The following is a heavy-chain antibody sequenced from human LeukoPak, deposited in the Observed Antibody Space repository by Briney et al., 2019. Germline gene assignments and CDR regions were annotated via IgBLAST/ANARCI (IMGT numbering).Heavy chain of an antibody. CDR1: TFTFSTYW. CDR3: AGVLRNNYIDY. J-gene: IGHJ4*02. V-gene: IGHV3-7*04. Sequence: GGSLRLSCAASTFTFSTYWMSWVRQAPGKGLEWVANINQDGSEKYYVDSVKGRFTISRDNAKNSLYLQMNSLRAEDTAVYFCAGVLRNNYIDYWGQGTLVTVSS. D-gene: IGHD3-3*01. CDR2: INQDGSEK.